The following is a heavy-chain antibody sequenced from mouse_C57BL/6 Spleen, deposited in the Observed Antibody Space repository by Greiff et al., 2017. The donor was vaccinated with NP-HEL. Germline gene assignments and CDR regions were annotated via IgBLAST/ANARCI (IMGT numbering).Heavy chain of an antibody. CDR1: GFNIKDYY. J-gene: IGHJ1*03. D-gene: IGHD1-1*01. V-gene: IGHV14-1*01. Sequence: EVQLQQSGAELVRPGASVKLSCTASGFNIKDYYMHWVKQRPEQGLEWIGRIDPEDGDTEYAPKFQGKATMTADTSSNTAYLQLSSLTSEDTAVYYCTTRGDYYGSSYWYFDVWGTGTTVTVSS. CDR2: IDPEDGDT. CDR3: TTRGDYYGSSYWYFDV.